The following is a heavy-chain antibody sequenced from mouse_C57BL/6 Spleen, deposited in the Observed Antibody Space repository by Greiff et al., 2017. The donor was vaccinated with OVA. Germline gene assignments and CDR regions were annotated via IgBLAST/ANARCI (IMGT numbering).Heavy chain of an antibody. CDR3: AKNTYYAMDY. Sequence: VKLMESGPGLVQPSQSLSITCTVSGFSLTSYGVHWVRQPPGKGLEWLGVIWSGGSTDYNAAFISRLSISKDNSKSQVFFKMNSLQADDTAIYYCAKNTYYAMDYWGQGTSVTVSS. CDR2: IWSGGST. CDR1: GFSLTSYG. J-gene: IGHJ4*01. V-gene: IGHV2-4*01.